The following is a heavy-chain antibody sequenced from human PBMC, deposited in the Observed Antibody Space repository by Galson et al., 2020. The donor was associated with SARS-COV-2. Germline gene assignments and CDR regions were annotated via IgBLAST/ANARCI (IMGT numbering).Heavy chain of an antibody. CDR1: GFTFSSYA. CDR2: ISGSGGST. D-gene: IGHD6-19*01. CDR3: AKVRQWLGWLGGYYYYGMDV. V-gene: IGHV3-23*01. J-gene: IGHJ6*02. Sequence: TGGSLRLSCAASGFTFSSYAMSWVRQAPGKGLEWVSAISGSGGSTYYADSVKGRFTISRDNSKNTLYLQMNSLRAEDTAVYYCAKVRQWLGWLGGYYYYGMDVWGQGTTVTVSS.